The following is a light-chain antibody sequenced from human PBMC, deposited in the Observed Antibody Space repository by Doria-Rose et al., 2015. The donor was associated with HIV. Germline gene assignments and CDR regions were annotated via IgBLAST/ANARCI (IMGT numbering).Light chain of an antibody. J-gene: IGLJ3*02. CDR1: SGPVTGAYY. CDR3: VLYMGSGIWM. CDR2: NTY. V-gene: IGLV8-61*01. Sequence: QTVVTQEPSSSVSLGGTVTLTCGLTSGPVTGAYYPSWHQQTPGQAPRTLIYNTYSHSSGVSDRFSGSILGNKAALTILGAQADDESDYYCVLYMGSGIWMFGGGTKLTVL.